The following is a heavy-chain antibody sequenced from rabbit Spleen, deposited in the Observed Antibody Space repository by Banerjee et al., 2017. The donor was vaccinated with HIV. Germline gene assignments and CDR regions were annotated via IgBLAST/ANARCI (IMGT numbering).Heavy chain of an antibody. CDR3: ARDTSSSFSSYGMDL. Sequence: QLKESGGGLVQPGGSLKLSCEASGFTLSSYYMNWVRQAPGKGLEWIGYIDPVFGITYYANWVNGRFSISRENAQNTVFLQMTSLTAADTATYFCARDTSSSFSSYGMDLWGPGTLVTVS. V-gene: IGHV1S7*01. J-gene: IGHJ6*01. CDR2: IDPVFGIT. D-gene: IGHD1-1*01. CDR1: GFTLSSYY.